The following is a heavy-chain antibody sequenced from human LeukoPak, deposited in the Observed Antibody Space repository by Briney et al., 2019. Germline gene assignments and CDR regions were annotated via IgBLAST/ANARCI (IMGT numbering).Heavy chain of an antibody. CDR3: AREDYDTLTGYSNWFDP. D-gene: IGHD3-9*01. Sequence: VKVSCKTFGGTFSSYAFSWVRQAPGQGLEWMGRIIPILGKADYAQKFQGRVAIAADKSTNTAYMELSSLRSEDTAVYYCAREDYDTLTGYSNWFDPWGQEPWSPSPQ. J-gene: IGHJ5*02. V-gene: IGHV1-69*04. CDR2: IIPILGKA. CDR1: GGTFSSYA.